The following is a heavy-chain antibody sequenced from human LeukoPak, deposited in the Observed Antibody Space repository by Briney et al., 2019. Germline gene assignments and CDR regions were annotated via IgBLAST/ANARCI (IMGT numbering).Heavy chain of an antibody. CDR3: TTVEQWLAGSLSY. J-gene: IGHJ4*02. V-gene: IGHV3-15*01. D-gene: IGHD6-19*01. CDR2: IKRKSDGGTA. Sequence: GGSLRLSCAASGFTFSNAWMNWARQAPGKGLEWVGRIKRKSDGGTADYAAPVKGRFTISRDDSKNSLYLQMSSLKSEDTAVYYCTTVEQWLAGSLSYWGQGTLVTVSS. CDR1: GFTFSNAW.